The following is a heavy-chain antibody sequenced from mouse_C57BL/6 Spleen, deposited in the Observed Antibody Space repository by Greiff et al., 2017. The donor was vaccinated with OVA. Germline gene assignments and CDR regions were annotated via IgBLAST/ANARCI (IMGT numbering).Heavy chain of an antibody. V-gene: IGHV1-81*01. Sequence: QVQLQQSGAELARPGASVKLSCKASGYTFTSYGISWVKQRTGQGLEWIGEIYPRSGNTYYNEKFKGKATLTADKSSSTAYMELRSLTSEDSAVYFCARDGSSLYYFDYWGQGTTLTVSS. CDR3: ARDGSSLYYFDY. D-gene: IGHD1-1*01. CDR1: GYTFTSYG. J-gene: IGHJ2*01. CDR2: IYPRSGNT.